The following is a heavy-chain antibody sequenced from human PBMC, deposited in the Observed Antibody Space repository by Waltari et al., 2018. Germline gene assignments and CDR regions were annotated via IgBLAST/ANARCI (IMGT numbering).Heavy chain of an antibody. V-gene: IGHV3-23*04. CDR2: ISGSGGST. J-gene: IGHJ4*02. D-gene: IGHD2-21*02. Sequence: EVQLVESGGGLVQPGGSLRLSCAASGSPFSRSGMDWVRQAPGKGLEWVSGISGSGGSTYYADSVKGRFTISRDNSKNTLYLQMNSLRAEDTAVYYCAKDHDFTIYYFDYWGQGTLVTVSS. CDR1: GSPFSRSG. CDR3: AKDHDFTIYYFDY.